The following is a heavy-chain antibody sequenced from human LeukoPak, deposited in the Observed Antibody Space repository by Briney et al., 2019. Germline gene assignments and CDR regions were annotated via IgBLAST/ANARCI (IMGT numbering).Heavy chain of an antibody. D-gene: IGHD3-16*01. Sequence: GESLRLSCAASGFTFSVYTMNWVRQAPGKGLEWVSSIIGSSGYIYYADSVKGRFTISRDNSKNTLYLQMNSLRAEDTAVYYCAKGARLRLGEDFDYWGQGTLVTVSS. CDR3: AKGARLRLGEDFDY. CDR1: GFTFSVYT. V-gene: IGHV3-21*04. CDR2: IIGSSGYI. J-gene: IGHJ4*02.